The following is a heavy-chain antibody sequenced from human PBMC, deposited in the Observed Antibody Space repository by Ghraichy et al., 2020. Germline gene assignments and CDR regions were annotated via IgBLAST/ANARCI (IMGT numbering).Heavy chain of an antibody. CDR3: ASDLGATEYYYYGMDV. Sequence: ASVKVSCKASGYTFTGYYMHWVRQAPGQGLEWMGWINPNSGGTNYAQKFQGRVTMTRDTSISTAYMELSRLRSDDTAVYYCASDLGATEYYYYGMDVWGQGTTVTVSS. J-gene: IGHJ6*02. CDR1: GYTFTGYY. V-gene: IGHV1-2*02. D-gene: IGHD1-26*01. CDR2: INPNSGGT.